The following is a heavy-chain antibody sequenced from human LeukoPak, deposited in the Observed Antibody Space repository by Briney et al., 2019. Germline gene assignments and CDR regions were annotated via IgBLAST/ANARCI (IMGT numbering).Heavy chain of an antibody. CDR3: ADGDFDY. CDR2: ISSSSRTI. Sequence: PGGSLRLSCAASGFTFSSYSMNWVRQAPGKGLEWVSYISSSSRTIYYADSVKGRFTNSRDKAKSSLYLQMNSLRGEDTAVYYCADGDFDYWGQGTLVTVSS. CDR1: GFTFSSYS. J-gene: IGHJ4*02. V-gene: IGHV3-48*01. D-gene: IGHD4-17*01.